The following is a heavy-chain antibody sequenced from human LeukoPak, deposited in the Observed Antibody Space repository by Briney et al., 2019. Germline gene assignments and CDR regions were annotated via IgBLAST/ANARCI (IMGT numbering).Heavy chain of an antibody. Sequence: GASVEVSCKASGYTFNTDYFHWVRQAPGQGLEWMGIIKSRGGSTTYAQKFQGRVTMTTDTSTSTVYMDLSSLTYEDTAVYYCARDRESSGFFSYYYGMDVWGQGTTVTVSS. V-gene: IGHV1-46*02. D-gene: IGHD6-19*01. CDR1: GYTFNTDY. CDR2: IKSRGGST. CDR3: ARDRESSGFFSYYYGMDV. J-gene: IGHJ6*02.